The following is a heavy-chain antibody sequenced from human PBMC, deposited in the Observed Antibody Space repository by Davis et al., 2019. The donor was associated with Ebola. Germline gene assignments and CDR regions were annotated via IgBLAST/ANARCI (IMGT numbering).Heavy chain of an antibody. CDR2: IAFDGSIA. CDR3: GKETNQYSSSSNDY. CDR1: QFNFTGAW. Sequence: PGGSLRLSCAGSQFNFTGAWMNWVRQAPGKGLEWVAVIAFDGSIAHYGESVKGRFAVSRDNSRNTVFLQMSSLRTEDTAFYFCGKETNQYSSSSNDYWGQGTLVTVSS. V-gene: IGHV3-30*18. D-gene: IGHD6-6*01. J-gene: IGHJ4*02.